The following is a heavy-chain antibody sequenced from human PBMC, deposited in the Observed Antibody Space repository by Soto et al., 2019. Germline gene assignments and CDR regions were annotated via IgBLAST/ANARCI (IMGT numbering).Heavy chain of an antibody. D-gene: IGHD2-8*01. V-gene: IGHV4-59*01. Sequence: SETLSLTCAVSGGSITSCHWSWIRQFPGKGLEWIAYSAYTGNTNYNPSLKSRVTISMDTSKNQLSLNLTSVTAADTAVYYCSRYMHAGVTHSSDLSGPATLVTVSS. CDR3: SRYMHAGVTHSSDL. CDR1: GGSITSCH. J-gene: IGHJ5*02. CDR2: SAYTGNT.